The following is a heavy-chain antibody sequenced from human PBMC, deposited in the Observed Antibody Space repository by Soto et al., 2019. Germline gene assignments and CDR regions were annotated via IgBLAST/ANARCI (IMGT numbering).Heavy chain of an antibody. Sequence: GGSLRLSCAASGFTFSSYWMSWVRQAPGKGLEWVANIKQDGSGKYYVDSVKGRFTISRDNAKNSLYLQMNSLRAEDTAVYYCARGPYGDYGFRGLDAFDIWGQGTMVTVSS. CDR2: IKQDGSGK. D-gene: IGHD4-17*01. J-gene: IGHJ3*02. CDR1: GFTFSSYW. V-gene: IGHV3-7*01. CDR3: ARGPYGDYGFRGLDAFDI.